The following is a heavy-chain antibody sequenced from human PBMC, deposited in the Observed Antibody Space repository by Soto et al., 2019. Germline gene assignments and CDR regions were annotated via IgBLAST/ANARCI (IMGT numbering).Heavy chain of an antibody. D-gene: IGHD1-26*01. CDR2: SSYDGSNE. CDR3: AKDREHQLIRGWFDP. V-gene: IGHV3-30*18. Sequence: QVQLVESGGGVVQPGRSLRLSCAASGSTFRNYGMHWVRQAPGKGLEWVAVSSYDGSNEYYADSVKGRFTISRDDSKNTLYLQMNSLRDEDTAVYYCAKDREHQLIRGWFDPWDQGTLVTVSP. J-gene: IGHJ5*02. CDR1: GSTFRNYG.